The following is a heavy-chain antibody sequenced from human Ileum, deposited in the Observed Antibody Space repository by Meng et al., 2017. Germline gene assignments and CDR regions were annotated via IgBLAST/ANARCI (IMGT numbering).Heavy chain of an antibody. J-gene: IGHJ4*02. CDR3: AHIFDS. CDR2: MNLGGSP. Sequence: QLQLQESGPGLVEPSWTLSLTCAVSGRSLSSSDWWSWVRQPPGKGLEWIAEMNLGGSPNYNPSLKSRVTMSVDKSNDHLSLQLTSVTAADTAVYYCAHIFDSWGQGTLVTVSS. CDR1: GRSLSSSDW. V-gene: IGHV4-4*02.